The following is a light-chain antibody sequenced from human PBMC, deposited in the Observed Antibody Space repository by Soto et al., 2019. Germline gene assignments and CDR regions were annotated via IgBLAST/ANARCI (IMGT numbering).Light chain of an antibody. V-gene: IGLV2-23*03. CDR1: GSDVGSYNL. J-gene: IGLJ2*01. CDR2: EGS. CDR3: CSYACSSTFDVV. Sequence: QSALTQPASVSGSPGQSITISCTGTGSDVGSYNLVSWYQQHPGKAPKLMIYEGSKRPSGVSNRFSGSKSGNTASLTISGLQAEDEADYYCCSYACSSTFDVVFGGGTKVTVL.